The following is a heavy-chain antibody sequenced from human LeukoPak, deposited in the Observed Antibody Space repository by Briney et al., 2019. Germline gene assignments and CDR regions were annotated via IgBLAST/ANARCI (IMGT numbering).Heavy chain of an antibody. J-gene: IGHJ6*02. D-gene: IGHD3-3*01. V-gene: IGHV4-4*07. Sequence: SETLSLTCTVSGGSISSYYWSWIRQPAGKGLEWIGRIYTSGSTNYNPSLKSRVTMSVDTSKNQFSLKLSSVTAAGTAVYYCARDRHDFWSGHYYGMDVWGQGTTVTVSS. CDR1: GGSISSYY. CDR2: IYTSGST. CDR3: ARDRHDFWSGHYYGMDV.